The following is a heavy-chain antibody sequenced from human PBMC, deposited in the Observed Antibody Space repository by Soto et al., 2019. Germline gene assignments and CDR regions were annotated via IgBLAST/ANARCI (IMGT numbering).Heavy chain of an antibody. J-gene: IGHJ6*02. CDR1: GYSFAGYW. CDR3: ARQTWDTAMGAENYGMDV. Sequence: PGESLKISCKGSGYSFAGYWITWVRQKPGKGLEWMGRLDPSDSQTYYSPSFRGHVTISVTKSITTVFLQWSSLRASDTAMYYCARQTWDTAMGAENYGMDVWGQGTTVTVSS. D-gene: IGHD5-18*01. V-gene: IGHV5-10-1*01. CDR2: LDPSDSQT.